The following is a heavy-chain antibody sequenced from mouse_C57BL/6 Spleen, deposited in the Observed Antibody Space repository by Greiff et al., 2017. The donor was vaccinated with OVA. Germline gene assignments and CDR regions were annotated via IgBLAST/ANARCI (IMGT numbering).Heavy chain of an antibody. CDR2: IDPSDSYT. J-gene: IGHJ1*03. CDR3: ARRGYSYWYFDV. V-gene: IGHV1-69*01. Sequence: VKLQQPGAELVMPGASVKLSCKASGYTFTSYWMHWVKQRPGQGLEWIGEIDPSDSYTNYNQKFKGKSTLTVDKSSSTAYMQLSSLTSEDSAVYYCARRGYSYWYFDVWGTGTTVTVSS. D-gene: IGHD2-12*01. CDR1: GYTFTSYW.